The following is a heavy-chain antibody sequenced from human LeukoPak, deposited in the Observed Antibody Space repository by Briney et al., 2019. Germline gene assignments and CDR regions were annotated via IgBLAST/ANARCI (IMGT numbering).Heavy chain of an antibody. CDR2: IKQDGSEK. CDR3: ARDPSVAAAGNNWFDP. Sequence: QAGGSLRLSCAASGFTFSSYWMSWVRQAPGKGLEWVANIKQDGSEKYYVDSVKGRFTISRDNAKNPLYLQMNSLRAEDTAVYYCARDPSVAAAGNNWFDPWGQGTLVTVSS. CDR1: GFTFSSYW. J-gene: IGHJ5*02. D-gene: IGHD6-13*01. V-gene: IGHV3-7*01.